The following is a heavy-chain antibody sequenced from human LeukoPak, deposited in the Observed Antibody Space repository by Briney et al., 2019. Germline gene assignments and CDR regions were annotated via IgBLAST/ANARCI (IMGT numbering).Heavy chain of an antibody. V-gene: IGHV4-59*01. CDR2: IYYSGST. CDR1: GGSISSYY. CDR3: GRTEYYFDY. D-gene: IGHD3-10*01. J-gene: IGHJ4*02. Sequence: PSETLSLTCTVSGGSISSYYWSWIRQPPGKGLEWIGYIYYSGSTNDNPSLKSRVTMSADTSKNQFSLKLSSVTAADTAVYYCGRTEYYFDYWGQGTLVTVSS.